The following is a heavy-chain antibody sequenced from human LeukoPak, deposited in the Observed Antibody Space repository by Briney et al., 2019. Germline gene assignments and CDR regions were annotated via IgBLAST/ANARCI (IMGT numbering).Heavy chain of an antibody. D-gene: IGHD4-23*01. Sequence: PSETLSLTCTVSGGSISSYYWSWIRQPPGKGLEWLGHISESGDTNYNAALKSRVTISVNTSKNHFSLKLSAVAAADTGVHYCVRLPLGYGGTAYYFDYWGQGNLVTASP. V-gene: IGHV4-59*08. CDR1: GGSISSYY. J-gene: IGHJ4*02. CDR3: VRLPLGYGGTAYYFDY. CDR2: ISESGDT.